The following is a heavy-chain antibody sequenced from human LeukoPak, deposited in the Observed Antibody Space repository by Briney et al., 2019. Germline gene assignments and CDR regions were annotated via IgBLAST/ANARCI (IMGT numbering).Heavy chain of an antibody. CDR1: GFSFSGST. J-gene: IGHJ4*02. CDR3: PLQPGYYYDSSGLTIYFDY. D-gene: IGHD3-22*01. Sequence: GGSLMLSCAASGFSFSGSTMHWVRQAPGKGLEWVGHITSKRDNYATVYAASVEGRFTISRDDSKSTTYLQMNSLKTEDTAVYYCPLQPGYYYDSSGLTIYFDYWGQGTLVTVSS. CDR2: ITSKRDNYAT. V-gene: IGHV3-73*01.